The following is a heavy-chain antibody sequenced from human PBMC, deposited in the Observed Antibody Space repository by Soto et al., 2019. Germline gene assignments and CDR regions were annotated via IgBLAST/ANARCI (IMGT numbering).Heavy chain of an antibody. V-gene: IGHV3-23*01. Sequence: GGSLRLSCAASGFTFGSYAMTWGRQAPGKGLGWVASITNSGDRTEYAFFVEGRFTISRDNSNNMLYFQMNTLRAGDTAFYYCAKETSGDWGYMNVWGRGTTGTVSS. J-gene: IGHJ6*03. CDR3: AKETSGDWGYMNV. CDR2: ITNSGDRT. D-gene: IGHD2-21*02. CDR1: GFTFGSYA.